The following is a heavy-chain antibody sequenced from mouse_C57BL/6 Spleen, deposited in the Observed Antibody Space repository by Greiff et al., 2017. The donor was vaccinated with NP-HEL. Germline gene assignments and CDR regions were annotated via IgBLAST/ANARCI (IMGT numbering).Heavy chain of an antibody. CDR2: ISSGSSTI. D-gene: IGHD1-1*01. CDR3: ARNYYYGSSLYYYAMDY. V-gene: IGHV5-17*01. Sequence: EVKLVESGGGLVKPGGSLKLSCAASGFTFSDYGMHWVRQAPEKGLEWVAYISSGSSTIYYADTVKGRFTISRDNAKNTLFLQMTSLRSEDTAMYYCARNYYYGSSLYYYAMDYWGQGTSVTVSS. CDR1: GFTFSDYG. J-gene: IGHJ4*01.